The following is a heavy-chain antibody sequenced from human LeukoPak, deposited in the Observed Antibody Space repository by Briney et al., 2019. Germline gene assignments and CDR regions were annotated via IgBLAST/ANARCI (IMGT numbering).Heavy chain of an antibody. CDR2: IIPILGIA. D-gene: IGHD5-24*01. CDR1: GGTFSSYA. V-gene: IGHV1-69*04. CDR3: ARGGAMARFTD. Sequence: SMKVSCKASGGTFSSYAISWVRQAPGQGLEWMGRIIPILGIANYAQKFQGRVTITADKSTSTAYMELSSLRSEDTAVYYCARGGAMARFTDWGQGTLVTVSS. J-gene: IGHJ4*02.